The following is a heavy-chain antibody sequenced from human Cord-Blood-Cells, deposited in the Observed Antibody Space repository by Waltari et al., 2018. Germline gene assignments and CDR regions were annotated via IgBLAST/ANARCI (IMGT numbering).Heavy chain of an antibody. D-gene: IGHD6-25*01. CDR3: AREEVAADYYYYGMDV. CDR1: GFTFSSYS. V-gene: IGHV3-21*01. CDR2: ISSSSSYI. Sequence: EVQLVESGGGLVKPGGSLRLSCAASGFTFSSYSMNWVRQAPGKGLEWVSSISSSSSYIYYADSVKGRLTISRDNAKNSLYLQMNSLRAEDTAVYYCAREEVAADYYYYGMDVWGQGTTVTVSS. J-gene: IGHJ6*02.